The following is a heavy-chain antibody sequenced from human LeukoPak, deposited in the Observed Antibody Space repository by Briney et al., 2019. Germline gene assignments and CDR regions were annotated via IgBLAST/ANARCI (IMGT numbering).Heavy chain of an antibody. CDR3: ARGLEYGDYFDY. CDR2: IYYSGST. D-gene: IGHD2-8*01. CDR1: GGSISSGGYY. V-gene: IGHV4-31*03. Sequence: SETLSLTCTVSGGSISSGGYYWSWIRQHPGKGLEWIGYIYYSGSTYYNPSLKSRVTISVDTSKNQFSLKLSSVTAADTAVYYCARGLEYGDYFDYWGQGTLVTVSS. J-gene: IGHJ4*02.